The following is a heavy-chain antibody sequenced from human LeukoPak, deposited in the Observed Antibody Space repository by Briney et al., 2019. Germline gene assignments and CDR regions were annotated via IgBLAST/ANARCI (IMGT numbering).Heavy chain of an antibody. Sequence: GGSLRLSCAASGFTFDDYAMHWVRQAPGKGLEWVSGISWNSGSIGYADSVKGRFTISRDNAKNSLYLQMNSLRAEDTALYYCEKDSSGYLVALDYWGQGTLVTVSS. J-gene: IGHJ4*02. D-gene: IGHD3-22*01. CDR1: GFTFDDYA. CDR3: EKDSSGYLVALDY. V-gene: IGHV3-9*01. CDR2: ISWNSGSI.